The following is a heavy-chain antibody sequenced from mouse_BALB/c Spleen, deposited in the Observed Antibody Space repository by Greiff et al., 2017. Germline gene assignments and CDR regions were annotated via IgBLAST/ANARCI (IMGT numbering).Heavy chain of an antibody. V-gene: IGHV5-9-4*01. Sequence: EVKVVESGGGLVKPGGSLNLSCAASGFTFSSYAMSWVRQSPEKRLAWVAEISSGGSYTYYPDTVTGRFTISRDNAKNTLYMEMSSLRSEDTAMYYSARVRYGFDYWGQGTTLTVSS. CDR3: ARVRYGFDY. CDR2: ISSGGSYT. CDR1: GFTFSSYA. J-gene: IGHJ2*01. D-gene: IGHD2-14*01.